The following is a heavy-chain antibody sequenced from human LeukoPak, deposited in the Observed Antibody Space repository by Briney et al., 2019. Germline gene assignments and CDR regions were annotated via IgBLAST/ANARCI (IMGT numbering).Heavy chain of an antibody. CDR3: ARDSSSFPNYFDF. V-gene: IGHV3-53*01. Sequence: PGGSLRLSCAASGFTVSSTYMSWVRQAPGQGLEWVSLIYNSGTTFYADSVQGRFTISRDNSKNTLYLQMNSLRAEDTAMYYCARDSSSFPNYFDFWGQGTLVTVSS. CDR1: GFTVSSTY. CDR2: IYNSGTT. D-gene: IGHD3-10*01. J-gene: IGHJ4*02.